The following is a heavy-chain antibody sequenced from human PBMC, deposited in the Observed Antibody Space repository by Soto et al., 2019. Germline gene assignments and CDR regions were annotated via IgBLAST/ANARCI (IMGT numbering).Heavy chain of an antibody. CDR2: ISPYDGSK. J-gene: IGHJ6*02. D-gene: IGHD1-26*01. V-gene: IGHV1-46*01. CDR3: ARGDGRGSTGFYYYYGMDV. Sequence: QVQLVQSGAEVKKPGASVKVSCKASGFTFTNYFFHWVRQAPRQGLEWMGIISPYDGSKNYQQSLQGRVTMTSDTSTSTVYMEPRSLRSEDTAVYFCARGDGRGSTGFYYYYGMDVWGYGTMITVSS. CDR1: GFTFTNYF.